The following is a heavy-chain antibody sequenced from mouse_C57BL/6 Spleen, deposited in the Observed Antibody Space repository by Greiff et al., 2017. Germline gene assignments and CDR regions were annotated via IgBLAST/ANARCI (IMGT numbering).Heavy chain of an antibody. CDR2: IDPANGNP. D-gene: IGHD2-12*01. J-gene: IGHJ4*01. V-gene: IGHV14-3*01. CDR1: GFNIKNTY. CDR3: ARTAPSPYDGGMDY. Sequence: EVPLQQSVAELVRPGASVKLSCTASGFNIKNTYMHWVKQRPEQGLEWIGRIDPANGNPKYAPKFQGKATITADTSSNTAYLQLSSLTSEDTAIYYCARTAPSPYDGGMDYWGQGTSVTVSS.